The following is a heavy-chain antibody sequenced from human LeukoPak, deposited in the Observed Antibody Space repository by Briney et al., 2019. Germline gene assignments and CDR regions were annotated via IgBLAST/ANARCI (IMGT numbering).Heavy chain of an antibody. J-gene: IGHJ4*02. CDR3: ARGGDGYNLQTYFDY. D-gene: IGHD5-24*01. CDR1: GYTFTSYA. Sequence: GASVKVSCKASGYTFTSYAMNWVRQAPGQGLEWMGGIIPIFGTANYAQKFQGRVTITADESTSTAYMELSSLRSEDTAVYYCARGGDGYNLQTYFDYWGQGTLVTVSS. CDR2: IIPIFGTA. V-gene: IGHV1-69*13.